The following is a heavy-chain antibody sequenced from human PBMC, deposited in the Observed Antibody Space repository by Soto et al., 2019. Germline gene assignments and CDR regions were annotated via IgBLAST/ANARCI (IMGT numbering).Heavy chain of an antibody. CDR3: ARDGGSYRYIPFDY. CDR2: IWYDGSNK. CDR1: GFTFSSYG. J-gene: IGHJ4*02. Sequence: QVQLVESGGGVVQPGRSLRLSCAASGFTFSSYGMHWVRQAPGKGLEWVAVIWYDGSNKYYADSVKGRFTISRDNSKNTLYLQMNSLRAEDTAVYYCARDGGSYRYIPFDYWGQGTLVTVSS. D-gene: IGHD3-16*02. V-gene: IGHV3-33*01.